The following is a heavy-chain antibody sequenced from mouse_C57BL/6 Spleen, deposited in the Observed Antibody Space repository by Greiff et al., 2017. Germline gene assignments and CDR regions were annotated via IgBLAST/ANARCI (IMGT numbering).Heavy chain of an antibody. CDR2: ISPRDGST. V-gene: IGHV1-85*01. CDR3: AREKTGLAY. Sequence: VQLQQSGPELVKPGASVQLSCKASGYTFTSYDLNWVKQRPGQGLYWIGCISPRDGSTKYNEKFKGKATLTVDTSSSTAYMELHSLTSEDSAVYFCAREKTGLAYWGQGTLVTVSA. CDR1: GYTFTSYD. J-gene: IGHJ3*01. D-gene: IGHD2-2*01.